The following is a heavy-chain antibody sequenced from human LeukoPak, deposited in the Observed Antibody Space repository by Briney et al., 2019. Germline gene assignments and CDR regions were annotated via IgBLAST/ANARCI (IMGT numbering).Heavy chain of an antibody. J-gene: IGHJ6*03. V-gene: IGHV1-18*01. CDR2: ISAYNGNT. Sequence: ASVKVSCKASGGTFSSYAISWVRQAPGQGLEWMGWISAYNGNTNYAQKLQGRVTMTTDTSTSTAYMELRSLRSDDTAVYYCASLRYCSSTSCYGYYMDVWGKGTTLTVSS. CDR3: ASLRYCSSTSCYGYYMDV. CDR1: GGTFSSYA. D-gene: IGHD2-2*01.